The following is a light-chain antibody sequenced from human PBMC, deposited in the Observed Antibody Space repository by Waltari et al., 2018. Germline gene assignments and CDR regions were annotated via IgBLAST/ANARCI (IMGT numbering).Light chain of an antibody. CDR3: SSYTSSSTVV. Sequence: QSALTQPAPVSGSPGQPITISCTGTSSDVGGYHYVSWYQQHPGKAPKLMIYEVSNQPSGVSNRFSGSKSGNTASLTISGLQAEDEADYYCSSYTSSSTVVFGGGTKLTVL. CDR2: EVS. V-gene: IGLV2-14*01. CDR1: SSDVGGYHY. J-gene: IGLJ2*01.